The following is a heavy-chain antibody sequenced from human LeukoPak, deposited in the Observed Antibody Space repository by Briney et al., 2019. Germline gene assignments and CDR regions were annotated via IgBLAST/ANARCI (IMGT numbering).Heavy chain of an antibody. J-gene: IGHJ6*02. CDR1: GFTFSSYG. CDR3: AKDQGGDYDYYYYGMDV. V-gene: IGHV3-30*18. D-gene: IGHD4-17*01. CDR2: ISYEGSNK. Sequence: GRSLRLSCAPSGFTFSSYGMHWVRQAPGKGLEWVAVISYEGSNKYYADSVKGRFTISRDNSKNTLYLQMNSLRAEDTAVYYCAKDQGGDYDYYYYGMDVWGQGTTVTVSS.